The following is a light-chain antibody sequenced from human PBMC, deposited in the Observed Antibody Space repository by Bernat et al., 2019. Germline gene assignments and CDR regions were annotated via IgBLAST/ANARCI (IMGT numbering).Light chain of an antibody. Sequence: QSALTQPASVSGSPGQSITISCTGTSSDVGGHDHVAWYQQRPGRAPKLLIYDVNIRPSGVSNCFSGSKSGNTASLTISGLQAEDEADYHCGSYSTTSTQVFGGGTKLTVL. V-gene: IGLV2-14*01. CDR3: GSYSTTSTQV. CDR1: SSDVGGHDH. J-gene: IGLJ2*01. CDR2: DVN.